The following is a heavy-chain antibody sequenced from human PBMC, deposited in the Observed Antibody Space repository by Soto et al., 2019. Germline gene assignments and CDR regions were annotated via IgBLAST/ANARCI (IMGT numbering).Heavy chain of an antibody. D-gene: IGHD4-17*01. J-gene: IGHJ4*02. CDR1: GGSISSYY. V-gene: IGHV4-59*01. CDR2: IYYSGST. CDR3: ARDYGDYSVSGFDY. Sequence: ETLSLTCTVSGGSISSYYWSWIRQPPGKGLEWIGYIYYSGSTNYNPSLKSRVTISVDTSKNQFSLNLSSVTAADTAVYYCARDYGDYSVSGFDYWGQGTLVTVSS.